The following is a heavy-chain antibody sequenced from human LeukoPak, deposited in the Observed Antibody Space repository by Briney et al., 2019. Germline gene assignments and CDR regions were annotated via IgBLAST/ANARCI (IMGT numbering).Heavy chain of an antibody. CDR3: ARSKDILTGYCFDY. D-gene: IGHD3-9*01. CDR1: GGSISSYY. J-gene: IGHJ4*02. V-gene: IGHV4-59*01. CDR2: IYYSGST. Sequence: PSETLSLTCTVSGGSISSYYWSWLRQPPGKGLEWLGYIYYSGSTNYNPSLKSRVTISVDTSKNQFSLKLSSVTAADTAVYYCARSKDILTGYCFDYWGQGTLVTVSS.